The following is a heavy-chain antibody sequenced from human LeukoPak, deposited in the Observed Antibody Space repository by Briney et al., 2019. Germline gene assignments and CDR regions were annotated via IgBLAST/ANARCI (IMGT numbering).Heavy chain of an antibody. Sequence: NPSETLSLTCAVYGGSFSGYYWSWIRQPPGRGLEWIGEINHSGSTNYNPSLKSRVTISVDTSKNQFSLKLSSVTAADTAVYYCASKRYCSSTSCSSPFDYWGQGTLVTVSS. J-gene: IGHJ4*02. V-gene: IGHV4-34*01. D-gene: IGHD2-2*01. CDR3: ASKRYCSSTSCSSPFDY. CDR2: INHSGST. CDR1: GGSFSGYY.